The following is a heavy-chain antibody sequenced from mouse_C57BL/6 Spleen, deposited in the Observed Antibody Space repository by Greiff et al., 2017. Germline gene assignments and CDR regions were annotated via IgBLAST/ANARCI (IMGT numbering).Heavy chain of an antibody. J-gene: IGHJ4*01. CDR1: GFTFSDYG. CDR3: ADDSHYYYAMDY. CDR2: ISSGSSTI. Sequence: EVQLMESGGGLVKPGGSLKLSCAASGFTFSDYGMHWVRQAPEKGLEWVAYISSGSSTIYYADTVKGRFTISRDNAKNTLFLQMTSLRSEDTAMYYCADDSHYYYAMDYWGQGTSVTVSS. V-gene: IGHV5-17*01. D-gene: IGHD2-4*01.